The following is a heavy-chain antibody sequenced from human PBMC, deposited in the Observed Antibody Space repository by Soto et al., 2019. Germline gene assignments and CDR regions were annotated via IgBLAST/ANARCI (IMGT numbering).Heavy chain of an antibody. V-gene: IGHV3-23*01. CDR1: GSTFTDFT. J-gene: IGHJ3*02. CDR3: ARRPDAFDI. Sequence: LRLSCAGSGSTFTDFTMTWVRQAPGKGLEWVSAISGDGLSTYYAGSVEGRFTISRDNSKTTLYLQMNSLRAEDTAVYYCARRPDAFDIWGRGTMVTVSS. CDR2: ISGDGLST.